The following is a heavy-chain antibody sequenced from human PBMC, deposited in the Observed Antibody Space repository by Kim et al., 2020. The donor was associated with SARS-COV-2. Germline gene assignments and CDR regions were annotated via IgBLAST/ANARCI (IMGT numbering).Heavy chain of an antibody. CDR1: GFTFTDST. CDR3: ARHKFTPDVEVSGGLDY. CDR2: IRNIGDTFAA. Sequence: GGSLRLSCAASGFTFTDSTIHWVRQASGKGLEWVGRIRNIGDTFAAAYSASVKGRFTISRDVSKNTAYLQMNSLKTEDTAIYYCARHKFTPDVEVSGGLDYWGQGTLVTVSS. D-gene: IGHD6-19*01. J-gene: IGHJ4*02. V-gene: IGHV3-73*01.